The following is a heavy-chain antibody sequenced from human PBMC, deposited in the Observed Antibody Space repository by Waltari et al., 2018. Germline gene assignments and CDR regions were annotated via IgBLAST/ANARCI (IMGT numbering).Heavy chain of an antibody. D-gene: IGHD3-22*01. CDR3: ARVFYYDSSGPLDY. Sequence: EVQLVESGGGLVQPGGSLRLSCAASGFTFSSYSMTWVRQAPGKGLEWVSYISSSSSTIYYADSVKGRFTISRDNAKNSLYLQMNSLRAEDTAVYYCARVFYYDSSGPLDYWGQGTLVTVSS. CDR2: ISSSSSTI. V-gene: IGHV3-48*01. CDR1: GFTFSSYS. J-gene: IGHJ4*02.